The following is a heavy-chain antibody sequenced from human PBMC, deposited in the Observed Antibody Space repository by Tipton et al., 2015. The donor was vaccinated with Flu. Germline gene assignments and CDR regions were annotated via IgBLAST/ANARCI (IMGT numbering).Heavy chain of an antibody. D-gene: IGHD1-26*01. V-gene: IGHV3-30*18. J-gene: IGHJ4*02. CDR2: ISYDGSNK. CDR1: GFTFSSYG. Sequence: SLRLSCAASGFTFSSYGMHWVRQAPGKGLEWVAVISYDGSNKYYADSVKGRFTISRDNSKNTLYLQMNSLRAEDTAVYYCAKEASSPVSGSYSGYFDYWGQGTLVTVSS. CDR3: AKEASSPVSGSYSGYFDY.